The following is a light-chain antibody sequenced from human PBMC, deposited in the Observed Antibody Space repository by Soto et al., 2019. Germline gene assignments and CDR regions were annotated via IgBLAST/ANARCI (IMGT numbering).Light chain of an antibody. J-gene: IGLJ1*01. V-gene: IGLV2-14*03. CDR3: SSYTSSSTYV. CDR2: DVT. CDR1: SSDVGAYNY. Sequence: ALTQPASVSGSPGQSIAISCTGTSSDVGAYNYVSWYQQHPGKAPKLMIFDVTNRLSGVSDRFSGSKSGNTASLTISGLQAEDEADYYCSSYTSSSTYVFGTGTKLTVL.